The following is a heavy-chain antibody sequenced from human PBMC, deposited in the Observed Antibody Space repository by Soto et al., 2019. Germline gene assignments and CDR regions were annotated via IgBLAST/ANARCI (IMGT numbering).Heavy chain of an antibody. V-gene: IGHV3-33*01. D-gene: IGHD3-22*01. CDR2: IWYDGSNK. J-gene: IGHJ6*02. CDR3: AREGTNYYDSFLYYYYGMDV. CDR1: GFTFSSYG. Sequence: PGGSLILSCAASGFTFSSYGMHWVRQAPGKGLEWVAVIWYDGSNKYYADSVKGRFTISRDNSKNTLYLQMNSLRAEDTAVYYCAREGTNYYDSFLYYYYGMDVWGQGTTVTVSS.